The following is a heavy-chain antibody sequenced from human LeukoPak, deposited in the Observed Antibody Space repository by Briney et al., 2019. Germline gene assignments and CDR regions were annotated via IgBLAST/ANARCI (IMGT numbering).Heavy chain of an antibody. CDR2: INSDGINT. J-gene: IGHJ4*02. V-gene: IGHV3-74*01. Sequence: GGSLRLSCAASGFTFSNYWMHWVRQAPGKGLVWVSRINSDGINTSYADSVKGRFTISRDNAKNTLNLQMNSLRAEDTAVYYCAKEASYYDSSGWGDWGQGTLVTASS. D-gene: IGHD3-22*01. CDR3: AKEASYYDSSGWGD. CDR1: GFTFSNYW.